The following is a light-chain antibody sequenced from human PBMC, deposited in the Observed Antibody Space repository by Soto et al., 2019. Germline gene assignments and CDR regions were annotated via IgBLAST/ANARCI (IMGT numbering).Light chain of an antibody. V-gene: IGKV1-5*01. CDR3: QQYHSFFSVT. J-gene: IGKJ1*01. CDR2: DAS. CDR1: EPISTW. Sequence: DIQMTHSPSTLSASVGDRVTITWRAGEPISTWLAWYQQKEGKAPKLLMYDASTLESGVPPRFSGSRSGTEFTLTISSLQPDDCGTYYCQQYHSFFSVTFGQGTKVDIK.